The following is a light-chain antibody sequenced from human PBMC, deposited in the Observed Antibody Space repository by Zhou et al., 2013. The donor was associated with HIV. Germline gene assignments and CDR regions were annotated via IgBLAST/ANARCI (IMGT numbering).Light chain of an antibody. Sequence: IQMTQSPSSLSASVGDRVTITCRASQSISTYLNWYQQKPGKAPKLLIYGASSLQSGVPSRFSGSGFGTDFTLTINRLHPEDFATYYCQQANRFPQTFGQGTKVEIK. J-gene: IGKJ2*01. V-gene: IGKV1-39*01. CDR3: QQANRFPQT. CDR1: QSISTY. CDR2: GAS.